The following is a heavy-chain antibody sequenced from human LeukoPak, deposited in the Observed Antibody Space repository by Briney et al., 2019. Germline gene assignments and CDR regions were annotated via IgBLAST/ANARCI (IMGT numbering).Heavy chain of an antibody. Sequence: SETLSLTCAVSGGSISSSNWWSWVRQPPGKGLEWIGEIYHSGSTNYNPSLKSRVTISVDKSKNQFSLKLSSVTAADTAVYYCAREFVDIVATTPLGYYMDVWGKGTTVTISS. D-gene: IGHD5-12*01. V-gene: IGHV4-4*02. CDR3: AREFVDIVATTPLGYYMDV. CDR2: IYHSGST. CDR1: GGSISSSNW. J-gene: IGHJ6*03.